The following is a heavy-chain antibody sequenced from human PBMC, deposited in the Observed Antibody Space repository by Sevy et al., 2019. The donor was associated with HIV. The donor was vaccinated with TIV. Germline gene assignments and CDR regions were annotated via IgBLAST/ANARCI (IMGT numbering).Heavy chain of an antibody. V-gene: IGHV1-69*13. J-gene: IGHJ4*02. D-gene: IGHD6-13*01. CDR2: IIPMFGTA. CDR3: ARSISWYASFDS. CDR1: GRTFSNYA. Sequence: ASVKVSCKASGRTFSNYAINWVRQGPGQGLEWMGGIIPMFGTANYVQKFQGRVTITADESTKTAYMELSSLRSEDTALYYCARSISWYASFDSWGQGTLVTVSS.